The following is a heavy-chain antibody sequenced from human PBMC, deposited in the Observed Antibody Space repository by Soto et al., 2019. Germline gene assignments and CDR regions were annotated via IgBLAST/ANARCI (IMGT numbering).Heavy chain of an antibody. D-gene: IGHD3-3*01. CDR2: ISGNSGTT. J-gene: IGHJ4*02. CDR3: AKGRSFTVFGDINPFDS. CDR1: GFNFSNYA. Sequence: EVQLLESGGDFKQPGGSLRLSCEGSGFNFSNYALNWVRQAPGKRLEWVSVISGNSGTTYYAASVKGRFTISRDNSKKTLYLQMHSVRAGDTAVYDYAKGRSFTVFGDINPFDSWGQGTLVTVSS. V-gene: IGHV3-23*01.